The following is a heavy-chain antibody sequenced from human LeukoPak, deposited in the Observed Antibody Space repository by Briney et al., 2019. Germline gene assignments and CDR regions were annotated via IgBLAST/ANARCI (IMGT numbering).Heavy chain of an antibody. Sequence: QAGGSLRLSCAASGFTFNRYNMNWVRRAPGKGLEWVANIKQDGSEKYYVDSVKGRFTISRDNAKNSLYLQMNSLRAEDTAVYYCARGGGYDYGDYYYYYMDVWGKGTTVTVSS. CDR1: GFTFNRYN. J-gene: IGHJ6*03. V-gene: IGHV3-7*04. CDR3: ARGGGYDYGDYYYYYMDV. D-gene: IGHD5-12*01. CDR2: IKQDGSEK.